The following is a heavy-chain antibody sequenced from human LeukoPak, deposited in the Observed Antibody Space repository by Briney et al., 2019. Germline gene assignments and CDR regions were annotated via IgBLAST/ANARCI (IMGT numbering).Heavy chain of an antibody. J-gene: IGHJ6*02. CDR3: ARECGAAGYFDWLPPYYYGMDV. D-gene: IGHD3-9*01. Sequence: GGSLRLSCAASGFTFSSYAMHWVRQAPGKGLEWVAVISYDGSKKYYADSVKGRFTISRDNSKNTLYLQMNSLRAEDTAVYYCARECGAAGYFDWLPPYYYGMDVWGQGTTVTVSS. V-gene: IGHV3-30-3*01. CDR2: ISYDGSKK. CDR1: GFTFSSYA.